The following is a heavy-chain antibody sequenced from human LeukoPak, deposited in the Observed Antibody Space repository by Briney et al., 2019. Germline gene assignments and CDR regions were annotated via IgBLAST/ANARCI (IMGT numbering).Heavy chain of an antibody. Sequence: GGSLRLSCSASGFTFGAYFMHWVRQAPGKGLQYVSSISSNEYDTYYADSVKGRFTISRDNSKNTLFLQMNHLRPEDTAVYYCVKDLNGTWSFDYWGQGTLVTVSS. V-gene: IGHV3-64D*06. CDR2: ISSNEYDT. CDR3: VKDLNGTWSFDY. D-gene: IGHD2-8*01. J-gene: IGHJ4*02. CDR1: GFTFGAYF.